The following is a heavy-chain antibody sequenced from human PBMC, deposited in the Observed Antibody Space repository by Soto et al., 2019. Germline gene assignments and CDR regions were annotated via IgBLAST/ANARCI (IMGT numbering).Heavy chain of an antibody. CDR3: ATRGGPQGFVF. V-gene: IGHV1-46*01. J-gene: IGHJ4*02. Sequence: ASVKVSCKASGYIFTSYYMHWVRQAPGQGLEWKGIINPSGGSTSYAQKFQGRVTMTRDTSTNTVYMELSSLTSEDTAVYYCATRGGPQGFVFGGRGPLVTVP. CDR1: GYIFTSYY. CDR2: INPSGGST. D-gene: IGHD3-16*01.